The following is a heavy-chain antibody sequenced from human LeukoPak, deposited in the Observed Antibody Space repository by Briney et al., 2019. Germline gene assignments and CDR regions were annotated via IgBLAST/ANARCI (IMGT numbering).Heavy chain of an antibody. J-gene: IGHJ6*02. CDR2: ISGNGVKT. CDR3: AKIVVPAAYYFYGMDV. CDR1: GFTFSRYY. V-gene: IGHV3-23*01. D-gene: IGHD2-2*01. Sequence: GGSLRLSCAASGFTFSRYYMSWVRQTPGKGLEWVSGISGNGVKTFYADSVKGRFTVSRDNSKKTVDLQMNSLRVEDTAIFYCAKIVVPAAYYFYGMDVWGQGTTVTVSS.